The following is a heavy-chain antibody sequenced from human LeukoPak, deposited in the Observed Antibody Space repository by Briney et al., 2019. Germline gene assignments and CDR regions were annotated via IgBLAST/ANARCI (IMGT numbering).Heavy chain of an antibody. V-gene: IGHV4-39*07. J-gene: IGHJ3*02. CDR1: GGSISSRTYY. Sequence: PSETLSLTCTVSGGSISSRTYYWGWIRQPPGTGLEWIGEINHSGSTNYNPSLKSRVTISVDTSKSQFSLKLSSVTAADTAVYYCARVDIVVVTAIRRSDAFDIWGQGTMVTVSS. D-gene: IGHD2-21*02. CDR3: ARVDIVVVTAIRRSDAFDI. CDR2: INHSGST.